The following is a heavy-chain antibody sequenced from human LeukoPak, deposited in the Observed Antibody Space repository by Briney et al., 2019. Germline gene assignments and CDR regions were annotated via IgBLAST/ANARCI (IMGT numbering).Heavy chain of an antibody. CDR3: ALGRTDSSGYDYFKY. CDR2: IKSDGSST. V-gene: IGHV3-74*01. CDR1: GFTFSNYW. Sequence: GGSLTLSCEASGFTFSNYWIHWVRQAPGKGLVWVSRIKSDGSSTSHADSVKGRFTISRDNAKNTLYLQMNSLRAEDTAVYSCALGRTDSSGYDYFKYWGQGTLVTVSS. D-gene: IGHD3-22*01. J-gene: IGHJ4*02.